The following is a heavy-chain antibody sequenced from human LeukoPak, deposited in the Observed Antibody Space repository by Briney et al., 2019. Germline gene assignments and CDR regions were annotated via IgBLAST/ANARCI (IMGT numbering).Heavy chain of an antibody. V-gene: IGHV3-30*02. Sequence: GGSLRLSCAASGFTFSSYGMHWVRQAPGKGLEWVAFIQYDGSKKYYADSVKGRFTISGDNSKNTLYLQMNSLRAEDTAVYYCANGYCTNGVCYPYYYYYMDVWGKGTTVTVTS. CDR3: ANGYCTNGVCYPYYYYYMDV. CDR1: GFTFSSYG. J-gene: IGHJ6*03. CDR2: IQYDGSKK. D-gene: IGHD2-8*01.